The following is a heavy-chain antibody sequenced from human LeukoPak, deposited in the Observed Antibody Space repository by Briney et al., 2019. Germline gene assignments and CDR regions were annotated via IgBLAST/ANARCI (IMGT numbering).Heavy chain of an antibody. V-gene: IGHV1-18*01. CDR1: GYTFTSYG. CDR2: ISAYNGNT. Sequence: GASVKVSCKASGYTFTSYGISWVRQAPGQGLEWMGWISAYNGNTNYAQKLQGRVTMTTDTSTSTAYMELRSLRSDDTAVYYCARGRALVRDYGSGSSGDYWGQGTLVTVSS. J-gene: IGHJ4*02. CDR3: ARGRALVRDYGSGSSGDY. D-gene: IGHD3-10*01.